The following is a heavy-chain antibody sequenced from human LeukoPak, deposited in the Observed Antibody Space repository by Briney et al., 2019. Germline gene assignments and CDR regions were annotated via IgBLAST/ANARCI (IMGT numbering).Heavy chain of an antibody. CDR3: ARESRSSGYYYLDY. CDR2: IYYSGST. Sequence: SETLSLTCTVSGGSISSYYWSWIRQPPGKGLEWIGYIYYSGSTNYNPSLKSRVTISVDTSKNQFSLKLSSETAADTAVYYCARESRSSGYYYLDYWGQGTLVTVSS. V-gene: IGHV4-59*01. CDR1: GGSISSYY. D-gene: IGHD3-22*01. J-gene: IGHJ4*02.